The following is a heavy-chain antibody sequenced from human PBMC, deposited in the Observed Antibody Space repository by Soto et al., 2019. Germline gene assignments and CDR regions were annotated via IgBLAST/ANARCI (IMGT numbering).Heavy chain of an antibody. CDR2: ISYDGSNK. V-gene: IGHV3-30*18. D-gene: IGHD3-22*01. Sequence: QVQLVESGGGVVQPGRSLRLSCAASGFTFSSYGMHWVRQAPGKGLEWVAVISYDGSNKYYADSVKGRFTISRDNSKNTLDLQMDSLEAEDQAVYYCAEGGGYSVPYYYYGMDVWGQGTTVTVSS. CDR3: AEGGGYSVPYYYYGMDV. J-gene: IGHJ6*02. CDR1: GFTFSSYG.